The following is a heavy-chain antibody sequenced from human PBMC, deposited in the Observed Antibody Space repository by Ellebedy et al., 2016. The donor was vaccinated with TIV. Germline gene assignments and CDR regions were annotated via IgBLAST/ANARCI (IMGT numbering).Heavy chain of an antibody. CDR1: GDSISSGYY. CDR2: IYHTGNT. J-gene: IGHJ5*02. Sequence: MPSETLSLTCIVSGDSISSGYYWGWIRQSPGKGLEWIGSIYHTGNTHYNPSLKSRVTILVDTANNKFSLTLTPVTASDTAIYYCARGYPFDPWGRGTRVTVSS. CDR3: ARGYPFDP. V-gene: IGHV4-38-2*02. D-gene: IGHD3-16*02.